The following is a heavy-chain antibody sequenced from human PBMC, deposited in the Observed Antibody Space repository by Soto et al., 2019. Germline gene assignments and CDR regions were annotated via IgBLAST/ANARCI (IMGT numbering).Heavy chain of an antibody. CDR2: IRSKAYGGTT. CDR3: TRQDDYSNQNDY. Sequence: GGSLRLSCTASGFTFGDYAMSWVRQAPGKGLEWVGFIRSKAYGGTTEYAASVKGRFTISRDDSKSIAYLQMNSLKTEDTAVYYCTRQDDYSNQNDYWRQRTLVTVSS. J-gene: IGHJ4*02. V-gene: IGHV3-49*04. D-gene: IGHD4-4*01. CDR1: GFTFGDYA.